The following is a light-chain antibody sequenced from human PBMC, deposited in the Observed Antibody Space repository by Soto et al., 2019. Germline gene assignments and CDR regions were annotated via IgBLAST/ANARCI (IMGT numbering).Light chain of an antibody. CDR1: QSIRSY. J-gene: IGKJ3*01. V-gene: IGKV1-39*01. CDR3: QQSFITPRT. Sequence: DIQMTQSPSSLSASVGDSVTITCRASQSIRSYLNWYQLKPGKAPKLLIYSASTLQSGVPSRFSGSGSGTDFTLTINSLQPEDFATYYCQQSFITPRTFGPGTKVDIK. CDR2: SAS.